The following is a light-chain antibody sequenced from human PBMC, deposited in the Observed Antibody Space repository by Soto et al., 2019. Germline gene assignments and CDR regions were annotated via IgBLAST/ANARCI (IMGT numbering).Light chain of an antibody. CDR3: SSYAASNNFYFV. J-gene: IGLJ3*02. V-gene: IGLV2-8*01. CDR1: SSDVGGYNY. Sequence: LAQPPSASGSPGQSVTISCTGTSSDVGGYNYVSWYQQYPGRAPKLMIYEVTKRPSGVPDRFSGSKSGNTASLTVSGLQAEDEADYYCSSYAASNNFYFVFGGGTKVTVL. CDR2: EVT.